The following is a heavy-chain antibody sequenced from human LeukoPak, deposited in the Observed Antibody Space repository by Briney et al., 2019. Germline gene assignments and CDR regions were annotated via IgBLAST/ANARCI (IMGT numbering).Heavy chain of an antibody. J-gene: IGHJ4*02. CDR1: GGSFSGYY. D-gene: IGHD6-19*01. V-gene: IGHV4-34*01. CDR3: ARENSGWFFDY. CDR2: INHSGST. Sequence: SETLSLTCAVYGGSFSGYYWSWIRQPPGKGLEWIGEINHSGSTNYNPSLKSRVTISVDTSKNQFSLKLSSVTAADTAVYYCARENSGWFFDYWGQGTLVTVSS.